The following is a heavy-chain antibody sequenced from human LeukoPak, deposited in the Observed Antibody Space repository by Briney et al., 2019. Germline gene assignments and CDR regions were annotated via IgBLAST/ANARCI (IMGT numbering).Heavy chain of an antibody. J-gene: IGHJ6*03. CDR1: GGSISSYY. CDR3: ARVGGSSNPYYYYYMDV. D-gene: IGHD4-11*01. Sequence: SETLSLTCTVSGGSISSYYWSWIRQPAGKGLEWIGRIYTSGSTNYNPSLKSRVTMSVDTSKNQFSLKLSSVTAADTAVYYCARVGGSSNPYYYYYMDVWGKGTTVTVSS. CDR2: IYTSGST. V-gene: IGHV4-4*07.